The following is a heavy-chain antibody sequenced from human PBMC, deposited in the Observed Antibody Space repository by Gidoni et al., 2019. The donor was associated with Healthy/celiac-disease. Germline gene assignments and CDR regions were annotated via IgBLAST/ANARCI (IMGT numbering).Heavy chain of an antibody. CDR1: GGSISSSSYY. CDR2: IYYSGST. D-gene: IGHD1-26*01. V-gene: IGHV4-39*01. Sequence: QLQLQESGPGLVKPWETLSLTCTVSGGSISSSSYYWGWIRQPPGKGLAWIGSIYYSGSTYYNPSLKSRVTISVDTSKNQFSLKLSSVTAADTAVYYCASLPGGWELLGLRYWGQGTLVTVSS. CDR3: ASLPGGWELLGLRY. J-gene: IGHJ4*02.